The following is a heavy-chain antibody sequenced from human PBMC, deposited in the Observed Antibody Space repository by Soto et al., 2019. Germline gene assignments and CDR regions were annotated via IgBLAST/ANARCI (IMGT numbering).Heavy chain of an antibody. CDR2: VSGSGGTT. CDR3: ARCMVDTIVTRGWCHDRNP. V-gene: IGHV3-23*01. D-gene: IGHD5-18*01. Sequence: EVQLLDSGGGLVQPGGSLRLSCAASGFTFSSSAMSWVRQAPGKGLEWVSAVSGSGGTTYYADSVRGRFTISRDNSKNTLYLQMNSLRAEDTAIYFSARCMVDTIVTRGWCHDRNPWGQGTVVTVSS. CDR1: GFTFSSSA. J-gene: IGHJ5*02.